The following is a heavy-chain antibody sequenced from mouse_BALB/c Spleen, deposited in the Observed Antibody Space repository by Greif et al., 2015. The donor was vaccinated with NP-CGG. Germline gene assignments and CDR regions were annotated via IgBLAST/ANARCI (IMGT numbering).Heavy chain of an antibody. J-gene: IGHJ2*01. CDR2: IDPADGNT. CDR3: ARKLGRGLYFDY. V-gene: IGHV14-3*02. Sequence: VQLQQSGAELVKPGASVKLSCTASGFNIKDTYMHWVKQRPEQGLEWIGRIDPADGNTKYDPKFQGKATITADTASNTAYLQLSSLTSGDTAVYYCARKLGRGLYFDYWGQGTTLTGSS. CDR1: GFNIKDTY. D-gene: IGHD4-1*01.